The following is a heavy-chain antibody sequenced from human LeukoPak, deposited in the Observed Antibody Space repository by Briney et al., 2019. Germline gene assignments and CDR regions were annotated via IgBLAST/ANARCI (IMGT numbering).Heavy chain of an antibody. J-gene: IGHJ6*02. CDR3: AKEKNEYYYYGMDV. V-gene: IGHV3-23*01. CDR1: GFTFSSYA. CDR2: ISGSGGST. Sequence: GGSLRLSCAASGFTFSSYAMSWVRQAPGKGLEWVSGISGSGGSTYYADSVKGRFTISRDNSKNTLYLQMNSLRAEDTAVYYCAKEKNEYYYYGMDVWGRGTTVTVSS.